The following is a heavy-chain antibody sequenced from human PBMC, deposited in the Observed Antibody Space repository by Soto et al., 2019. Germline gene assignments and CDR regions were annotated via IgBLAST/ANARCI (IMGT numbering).Heavy chain of an antibody. Sequence: GESLKISCKGSGYSFTRYWIYWVRQMPGKGLEWMGRIDPSDSYTNYSPSFQGQVTISADKSISTAYLQWSSLKASDTAMYYCAGGGVRGVITRTRDYYGMDVWGQGTTVTVSS. D-gene: IGHD3-10*01. J-gene: IGHJ6*02. CDR1: GYSFTRYW. CDR3: AGGGVRGVITRTRDYYGMDV. V-gene: IGHV5-10-1*04. CDR2: IDPSDSYT.